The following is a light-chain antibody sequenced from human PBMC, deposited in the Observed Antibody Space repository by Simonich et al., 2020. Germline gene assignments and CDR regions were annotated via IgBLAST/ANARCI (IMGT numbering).Light chain of an antibody. CDR2: WAS. Sequence: DIVMTQSPDSLAVSLGERATINCKSSPSVLYSSNNKNYLAWYQQKPGQPPKLRIYWASTRESGFPERFSGSGSGTDVTLTISSLQAEDVAVYSCQQYYSTPYTFGQGTKLEIK. CDR1: PSVLYSSNNKNY. J-gene: IGKJ2*01. CDR3: QQYYSTPYT. V-gene: IGKV4-1*01.